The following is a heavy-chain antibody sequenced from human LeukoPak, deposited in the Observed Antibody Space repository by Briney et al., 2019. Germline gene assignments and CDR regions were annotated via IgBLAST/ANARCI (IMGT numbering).Heavy chain of an antibody. CDR2: IDPYNVNR. J-gene: IGHJ4*02. CDR3: ARDKGGYDNAFDY. Sequence: ASVKVSCKASGYSFISYGISWVRQAPGQGLEWMEWIDPYNVNRNYVQKFQGRVTMTTDTSTTTAHMELGSLTSDDTGVYYCARDKGGYDNAFDYWGQGTLVTVSS. CDR1: GYSFISYG. V-gene: IGHV1-18*01. D-gene: IGHD3-9*01.